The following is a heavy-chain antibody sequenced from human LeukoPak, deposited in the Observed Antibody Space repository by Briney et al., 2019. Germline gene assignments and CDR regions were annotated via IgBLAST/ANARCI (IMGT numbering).Heavy chain of an antibody. V-gene: IGHV3-49*03. J-gene: IGHJ6*02. CDR1: GFTFGDYA. D-gene: IGHD6-13*01. Sequence: GGSLRLSCTASGFTFGDYAMSWFRQAPGKGLEWVGFIRSKAYGGTTEYAASVKGRFTISRDDSKSIAYPQMNSLKTEDTAVYYCTSPPDIAAELDYYYGMDVWGQGTTVTVSS. CDR3: TSPPDIAAELDYYYGMDV. CDR2: IRSKAYGGTT.